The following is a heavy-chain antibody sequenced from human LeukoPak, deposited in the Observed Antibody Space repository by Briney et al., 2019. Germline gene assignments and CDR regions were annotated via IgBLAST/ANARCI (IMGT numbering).Heavy chain of an antibody. CDR3: ARDQRLDGNWFFDL. CDR1: GDSLSSFG. D-gene: IGHD1-1*01. V-gene: IGHV1-69*13. J-gene: IGHJ4*02. CDR2: ITPIFGSA. Sequence: ASVKVSCKASGDSLSSFGFNWVRQALGQGLEWMGRITPIFGSAHYPQRFQGRVTITADESTTTVYMELSILRSEDTALYYCARDQRLDGNWFFDLWGQGTVVTVSS.